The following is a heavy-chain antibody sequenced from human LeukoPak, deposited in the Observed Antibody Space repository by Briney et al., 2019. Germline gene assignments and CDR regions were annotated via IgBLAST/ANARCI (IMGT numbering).Heavy chain of an antibody. CDR3: AKRIDAFDI. Sequence: PGGSLRLSCAASGFTFSNYWMHWVRQAPGKGLEWVSAISGSGGSTYYADSVKGRFTISRDNSKNTLYLQMNSLRAEDTAVYYCAKRIDAFDIWGQGTMVTVSS. CDR2: ISGSGGST. J-gene: IGHJ3*02. CDR1: GFTFSNYW. V-gene: IGHV3-23*01.